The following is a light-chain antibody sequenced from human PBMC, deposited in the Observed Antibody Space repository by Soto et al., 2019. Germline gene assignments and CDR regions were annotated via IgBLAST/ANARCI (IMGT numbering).Light chain of an antibody. J-gene: IGKJ1*01. CDR3: QQYGSSWT. V-gene: IGKV3-20*01. CDR1: HTISSSY. CDR2: GIS. Sequence: IVLTQSPGTLSLSQGERATLSCRASHTISSSYLAWYQQKPGQAPRLLMYGISRRATGIPDRFSGSGSGTDFTLTITRLEPEDFAVYYCQQYGSSWTFGQRTKVDIK.